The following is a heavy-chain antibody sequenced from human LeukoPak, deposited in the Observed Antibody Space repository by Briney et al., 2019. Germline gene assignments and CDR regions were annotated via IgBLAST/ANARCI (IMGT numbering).Heavy chain of an antibody. D-gene: IGHD5-18*01. CDR2: INPNSGGT. Sequence: ASVKVSCKASGYTFNAYYIHWVRQAPGQGLEWMGWINPNSGGTSYAQKFQGRVTMTRDTSISTAYMELSRLRSDDTAVYFCARAGGGYSSGWGAFDIWGQGTVVTVSS. CDR1: GYTFNAYY. CDR3: ARAGGGYSSGWGAFDI. V-gene: IGHV1-2*02. J-gene: IGHJ3*02.